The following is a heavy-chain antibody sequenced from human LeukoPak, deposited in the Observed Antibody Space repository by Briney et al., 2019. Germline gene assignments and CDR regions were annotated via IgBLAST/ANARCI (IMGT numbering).Heavy chain of an antibody. Sequence: GGSLRLSCAASGFTFSHYWMTWVRQAPGKGLEWVAQINQDGGEAYYMDSVKARFTISRDNAKNSVFLQMNSLRAEDTAVYYCARSSYYYDRSGSPSDYWGQGTLVTVSS. CDR2: INQDGGEA. V-gene: IGHV3-7*01. CDR3: ARSSYYYDRSGSPSDY. CDR1: GFTFSHYW. J-gene: IGHJ4*02. D-gene: IGHD3-22*01.